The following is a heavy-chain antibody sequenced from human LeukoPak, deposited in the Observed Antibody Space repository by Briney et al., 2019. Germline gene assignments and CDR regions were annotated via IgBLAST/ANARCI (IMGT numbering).Heavy chain of an antibody. J-gene: IGHJ4*02. CDR3: TRRGRVGFFDY. CDR2: ISGSGGST. CDR1: GFTFSSYA. Sequence: GGSLRLSCAASGFTFSSYAMSWVRQAPGKGLEWVSAISGSGGSTYYADSVKGRFTISRDNSKNTLYLQMNSLRAEDTAVYYCTRRGRVGFFDYWGQGTLVTVSS. V-gene: IGHV3-23*01. D-gene: IGHD1-26*01.